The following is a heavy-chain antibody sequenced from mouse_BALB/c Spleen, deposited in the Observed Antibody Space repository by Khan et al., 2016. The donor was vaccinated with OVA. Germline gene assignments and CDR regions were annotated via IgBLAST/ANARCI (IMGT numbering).Heavy chain of an antibody. CDR2: INPHNDGT. CDR1: GYTFTNYI. V-gene: IGHV1S136*01. D-gene: IGHD1-1*01. CDR3: ARDYGSSFWFAY. J-gene: IGHJ3*01. Sequence: VRLQQSGPELVKPGASVKMSCKASGYTFTNYIIHWVEQKPGQGLEWIGYINPHNDGTKYNEKFIGKATLTSDKSSSTAYMELSGLTSEDSAVYYCARDYGSSFWFAYWGQGTLVTVSA.